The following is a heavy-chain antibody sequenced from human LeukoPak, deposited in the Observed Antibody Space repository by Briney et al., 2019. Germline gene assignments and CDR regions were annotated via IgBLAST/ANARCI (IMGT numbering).Heavy chain of an antibody. V-gene: IGHV4-34*09. J-gene: IGHJ4*02. Sequence: SETLSLTCAVYGGSFSGYYWSWIRQPPGKGLEWIGEINHSGSTNYNPSLKSRVTISVDTSKNQFSLKLSSVTAADTAVYYCARAFADTDNYFDYWGQGTLVTVSS. D-gene: IGHD2-2*02. CDR3: ARAFADTDNYFDY. CDR1: GGSFSGYY. CDR2: INHSGST.